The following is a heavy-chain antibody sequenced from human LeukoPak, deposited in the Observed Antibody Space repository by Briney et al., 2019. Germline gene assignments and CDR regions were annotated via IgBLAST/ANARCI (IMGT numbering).Heavy chain of an antibody. CDR3: ARMGCGSYPNYFDY. J-gene: IGHJ4*02. D-gene: IGHD1-26*01. CDR1: GFSLSTRGIC. Sequence: SKSGPTLVNPTQTLTLTCTFSGFSLSTRGICVSWIRQPPGKALEWLARIDWDDDKYYSTSLKTRLTISKDTSKNQVVLTMTNMDRVDTATYFCARMGCGSYPNYFDYWGQGTLVTVSS. CDR2: IDWDDDK. V-gene: IGHV2-70*11.